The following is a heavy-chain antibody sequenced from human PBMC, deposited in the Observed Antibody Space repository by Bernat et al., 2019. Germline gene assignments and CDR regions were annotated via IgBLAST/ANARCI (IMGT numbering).Heavy chain of an antibody. CDR1: GFTFSTYT. V-gene: IGHV3-21*06. CDR2: ISSSSSYI. D-gene: IGHD6-13*01. CDR3: ARDGSGYTSSWSQYYFDY. J-gene: IGHJ4*01. Sequence: EVQLVESGGGLVKPGGSLRLSCAASGFTFSTYTMIWVRQAPGKGLEGVSSISSSSSYIYYADSVKGRFTISRDNAKNSLFLQMTSLRAEDTAFFYCARDGSGYTSSWSQYYFDYWGHGALVTVSS.